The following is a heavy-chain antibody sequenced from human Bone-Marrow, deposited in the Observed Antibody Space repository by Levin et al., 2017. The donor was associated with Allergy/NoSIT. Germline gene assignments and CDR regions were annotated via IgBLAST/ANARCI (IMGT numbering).Heavy chain of an antibody. Sequence: GESLKISCAASGFAFSSYGMHWVRQAPGKGLDWVAIISFDGTNKYYADSVKGRFTISRDNSKNTLSLQMNSLRAEDTAVYYCAKGSNNWNFDYWGQGTLVTVSS. CDR2: ISFDGTNK. J-gene: IGHJ4*02. CDR3: AKGSNNWNFDY. D-gene: IGHD1-20*01. CDR1: GFAFSSYG. V-gene: IGHV3-30*18.